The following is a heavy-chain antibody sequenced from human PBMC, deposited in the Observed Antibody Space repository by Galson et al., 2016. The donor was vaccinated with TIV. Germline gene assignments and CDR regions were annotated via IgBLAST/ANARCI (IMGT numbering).Heavy chain of an antibody. V-gene: IGHV4-39*07. D-gene: IGHD2-2*01. J-gene: IGHJ6*03. Sequence: SETLSLTCTVSGGSISVTDTYWGWIRQPPGRGLEWIGSVYYTETSYYNPSLQSRVAVSIDTSKNQFSLWLTSVTAADTAVYYCVRDRYSSSPDQSYMDVWGKGTTVTVSS. CDR3: VRDRYSSSPDQSYMDV. CDR1: GGSISVTDTY. CDR2: VYYTETS.